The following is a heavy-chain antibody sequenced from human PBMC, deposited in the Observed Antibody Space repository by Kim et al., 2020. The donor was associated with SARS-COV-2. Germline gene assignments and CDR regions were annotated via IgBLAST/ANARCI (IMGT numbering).Heavy chain of an antibody. Sequence: GESLKISCKGSGYSFTSYWIGWVRQMPGKGLEWMGIIYPGDSDTRYSPSFQGQVTISADQSISTAYLQWSSLKASDTAMYYCARVSSVGSGTEYNWFDPWGQGTLVTVSS. CDR1: GYSFTSYW. V-gene: IGHV5-51*01. CDR2: IYPGDSDT. D-gene: IGHD3-22*01. J-gene: IGHJ5*02. CDR3: ARVSSVGSGTEYNWFDP.